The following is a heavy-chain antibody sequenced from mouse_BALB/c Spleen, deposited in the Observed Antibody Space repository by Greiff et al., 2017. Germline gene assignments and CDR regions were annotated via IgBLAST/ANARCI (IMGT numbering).Heavy chain of an antibody. V-gene: IGHV3-6*02. CDR1: GYSITSRYY. CDR2: ISYDGSN. CDR3: ARGATWFAY. J-gene: IGHJ3*01. Sequence: EVQLQQSGPGLVKPSQSLSLTCSVTGYSITSRYYWNWIRQFPGNKLEWMGYISYDGSNNYNPYLKNRISITRDTSKDQCFLKLNSVTTEDTATYYCARGATWFAYWGQGTLVTVSA.